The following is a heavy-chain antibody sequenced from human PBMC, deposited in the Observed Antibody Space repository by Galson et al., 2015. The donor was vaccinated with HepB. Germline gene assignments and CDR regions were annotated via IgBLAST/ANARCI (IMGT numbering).Heavy chain of an antibody. Sequence: SVKVSCKASGCTFSNDVITWVRQAPGQGLEWMGAIVPIFAPAIYTQKFRGRATFTADESTRTAYMELSSLISEDTAVYYCARFAELTPYYGMDVWGQATTVTVSS. CDR1: GCTFSNDV. V-gene: IGHV1-69*13. D-gene: IGHD3-10*01. CDR2: IVPIFAPA. J-gene: IGHJ6*02. CDR3: ARFAELTPYYGMDV.